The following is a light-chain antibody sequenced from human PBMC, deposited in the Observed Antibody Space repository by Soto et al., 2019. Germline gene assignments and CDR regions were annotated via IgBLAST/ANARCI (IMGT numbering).Light chain of an antibody. Sequence: EIVMTQSPGTLSVSPGEGATLFCRASQSVRTKLAWYQQRAGQAPRLLKYCASTRATGIPDRISGSRSGTEFTLTISSLQSEDFAVYYCQQYHNWWTFGQGTKVDIK. J-gene: IGKJ1*01. V-gene: IGKV3-15*01. CDR1: QSVRTK. CDR3: QQYHNWWT. CDR2: CAS.